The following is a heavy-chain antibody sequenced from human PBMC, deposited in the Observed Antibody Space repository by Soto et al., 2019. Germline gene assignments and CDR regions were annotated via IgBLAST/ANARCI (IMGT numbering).Heavy chain of an antibody. CDR2: ISSSSSYI. Sequence: GGSLRLSCAASGFTFSSYSMNWVRQAPGKGLEWVSSISSSSSYIYYADSVKGRFTISRDNAKNSLYLQMNSLRAEDTAVYYGSRYRAVPAAKRQHYFDYWGQGTLVTVSS. V-gene: IGHV3-21*01. D-gene: IGHD2-2*01. CDR1: GFTFSSYS. J-gene: IGHJ4*02. CDR3: SRYRAVPAAKRQHYFDY.